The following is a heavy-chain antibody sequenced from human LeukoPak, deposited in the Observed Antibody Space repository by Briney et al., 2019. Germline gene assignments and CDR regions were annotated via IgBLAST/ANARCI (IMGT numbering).Heavy chain of an antibody. V-gene: IGHV1-18*01. CDR3: ARDPPAAWSICSSTSCPPDGMDV. CDR2: ISAYSGNT. D-gene: IGHD2-2*01. Sequence: GASVKVSCKASGYSFISYGISWVRQAPGQGLEWMGWISAYSGNTNYTQKLQGKVTMTTDTSTSTAYMELRSLRSDDTAVYYCARDPPAAWSICSSTSCPPDGMDVWGQGTTVTVSS. CDR1: GYSFISYG. J-gene: IGHJ6*02.